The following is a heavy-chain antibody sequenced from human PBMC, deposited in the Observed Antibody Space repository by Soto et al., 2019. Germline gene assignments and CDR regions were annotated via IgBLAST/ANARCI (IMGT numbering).Heavy chain of an antibody. Sequence: QVQLQESGPGLVKPSGILSLTCAVSGGSITDKWWRWIRQTPGKGLEWIGEVHHSGSTNYSPSLKSRVTMSVDTSKTEFSLKLFSLTAADTAIYYCAREGDHPFSLGYWGQGTLVTVSS. D-gene: IGHD3-16*01. CDR2: VHHSGST. J-gene: IGHJ4*02. CDR1: GGSITDKW. V-gene: IGHV4-4*02. CDR3: AREGDHPFSLGY.